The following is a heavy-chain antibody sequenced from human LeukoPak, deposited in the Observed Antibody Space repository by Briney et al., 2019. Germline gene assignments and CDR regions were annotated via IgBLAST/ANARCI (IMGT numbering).Heavy chain of an antibody. CDR3: ARDTTDIVALDAFDI. CDR2: INTNTGNP. Sequence: ASVKVSCKASGYTFTSYDINWVRQATGQGLEWMGWINTNTGNPTYVQGFTGRFVFSLDTSVSTAYLQISSLKAEDTAVYYCARDTTDIVALDAFDIWGQGTMVTVSS. J-gene: IGHJ3*02. D-gene: IGHD5-12*01. V-gene: IGHV7-4-1*02. CDR1: GYTFTSYD.